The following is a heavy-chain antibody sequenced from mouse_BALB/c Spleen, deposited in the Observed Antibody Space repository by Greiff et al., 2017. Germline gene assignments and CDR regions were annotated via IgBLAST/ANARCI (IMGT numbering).Heavy chain of an antibody. V-gene: IGHV5-17*02. J-gene: IGHJ1*01. CDR1: GFTFSSFG. Sequence: DVMLVESGGGLVQPGGSRKLSCAASGFTFSSFGMHWVRQAPEKGLEWVAYISSGSSTIYYADTVKGRFTISRDNPKNTLFLQMTSLRSEDTAMYYCARSTYYGYFDVWGAGTTVTVSS. CDR2: ISSGSSTI. CDR3: ARSTYYGYFDV. D-gene: IGHD1-1*02.